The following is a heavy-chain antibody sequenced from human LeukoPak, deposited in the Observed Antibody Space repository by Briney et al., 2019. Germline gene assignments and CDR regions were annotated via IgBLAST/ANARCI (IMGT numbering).Heavy chain of an antibody. Sequence: GGSLRLSCAASGFTFSSSGMHWVRQAPGKGLEWVSYISSSSSTIYYADSVKGRFTISIDNAKNSLYLQMNSLRAEDTAVYYCAREYYDSSGYYPDAFDIWGQGTMVTVSS. V-gene: IGHV3-48*04. CDR3: AREYYDSSGYYPDAFDI. CDR2: ISSSSSTI. D-gene: IGHD3-22*01. J-gene: IGHJ3*02. CDR1: GFTFSSSG.